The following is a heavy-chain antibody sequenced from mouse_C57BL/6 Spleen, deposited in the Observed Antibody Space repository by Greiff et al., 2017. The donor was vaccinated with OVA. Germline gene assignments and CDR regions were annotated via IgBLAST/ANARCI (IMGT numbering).Heavy chain of an antibody. CDR3: ARRDIIYGSSYYFDY. D-gene: IGHD1-1*01. CDR1: GYTFTSYG. V-gene: IGHV1-81*01. Sequence: VQLQQSGAELARPGASVKLSCKASGYTFTSYGISWVKQRTGQGLEWIGEIYPRSGNTYYNEKFKGKATLTADKSSSTAYMELRSLTSEDSAVYFCARRDIIYGSSYYFDYWGQGTTLTVSS. CDR2: IYPRSGNT. J-gene: IGHJ2*01.